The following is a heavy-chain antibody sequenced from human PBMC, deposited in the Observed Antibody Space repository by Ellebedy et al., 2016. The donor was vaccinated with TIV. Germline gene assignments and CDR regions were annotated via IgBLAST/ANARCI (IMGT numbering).Heavy chain of an antibody. J-gene: IGHJ4*02. Sequence: PGGSLRLSCAASGFTFSSYAMSWVRQAPGKGLEWVSAISGGGGSKYYADSVKGGFTISRDNSKNTLYLQMNSLRAEDTAVYYCAKDFVSSGYLYFEYWGQGTLVTVSS. CDR1: GFTFSSYA. D-gene: IGHD5-12*01. CDR3: AKDFVSSGYLYFEY. V-gene: IGHV3-23*01. CDR2: ISGGGGSK.